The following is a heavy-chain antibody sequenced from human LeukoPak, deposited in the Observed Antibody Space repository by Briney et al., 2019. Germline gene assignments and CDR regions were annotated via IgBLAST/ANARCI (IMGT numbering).Heavy chain of an antibody. CDR2: IYYIGST. D-gene: IGHD3-22*01. CDR3: ARVSSRRLPPSYSYDRRNYFDY. V-gene: IGHV4-59*01. Sequence: SETLSLTCTVSGGSINSYYWSWIRQPPGKGLEWIGYIYYIGSTNYNPSLKSRVTISVDTSKNQFSLKLSSVTAADTAVYYCARVSSRRLPPSYSYDRRNYFDYWGQGTLVTVSS. CDR1: GGSINSYY. J-gene: IGHJ4*02.